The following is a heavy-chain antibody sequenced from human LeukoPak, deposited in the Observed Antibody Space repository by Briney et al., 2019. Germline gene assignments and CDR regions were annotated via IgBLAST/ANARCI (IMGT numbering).Heavy chain of an antibody. CDR2: IYYSGST. D-gene: IGHD3-3*01. CDR1: GGSISSGDYY. J-gene: IGHJ6*03. V-gene: IGHV4-30-4*08. CDR3: ARDGRITIPNDFWSGYYSPIMDV. Sequence: SETLSLICTVSGGSISSGDYYWSWIRQPPGKGLEWIGYIYYSGSTYYNPSLKSRVTISVDTSKNQFSLKLSSVTAADTAVYYCARDGRITIPNDFWSGYYSPIMDVWGKGTTVTVSS.